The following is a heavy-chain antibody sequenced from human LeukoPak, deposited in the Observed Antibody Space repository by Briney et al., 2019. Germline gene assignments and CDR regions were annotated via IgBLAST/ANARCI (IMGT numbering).Heavy chain of an antibody. V-gene: IGHV1-69*13. CDR2: IIPIFGTA. Sequence: ASVKVSCKASGGTFSSYAISWVRQAPGQGLEWMGGIIPIFGTANYAQKFQGRVTITADESTSTAYMELSSLRSEDTAVYYCVRSPYDSSGYLTYYFDYWGQGTLVTVSS. D-gene: IGHD3-22*01. CDR3: VRSPYDSSGYLTYYFDY. CDR1: GGTFSSYA. J-gene: IGHJ4*02.